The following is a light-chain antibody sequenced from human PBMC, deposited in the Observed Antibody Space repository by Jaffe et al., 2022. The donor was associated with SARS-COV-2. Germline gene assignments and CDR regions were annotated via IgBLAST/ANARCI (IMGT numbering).Light chain of an antibody. Sequence: QSVVTQSPSASGTPGQRVTISCSGSSSNIGSNYVYWYQHLPGTAPQLLIYRDDQRPSGVPDRFSGSKSGTSASLAISGLRSEDEADYYCAAWDDSLSGVVFGGGTKLSVL. CDR3: AAWDDSLSGVV. CDR1: SSNIGSNY. CDR2: RDD. V-gene: IGLV1-47*01. J-gene: IGLJ2*01.